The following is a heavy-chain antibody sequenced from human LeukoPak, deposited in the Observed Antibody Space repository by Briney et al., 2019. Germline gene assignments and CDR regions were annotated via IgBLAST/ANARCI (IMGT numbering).Heavy chain of an antibody. J-gene: IGHJ4*02. CDR3: AKGAYDYIEIGYFDS. D-gene: IGHD5-12*01. CDR1: GGSISSGGYY. Sequence: SETLSLTCTVSGGSISSGGYYWSWIRQHPGKGLEWIGYIYYSGSTYYNPSLKSRVTISVDTSKNQFSLKLSSVTAADTAIYYCAKGAYDYIEIGYFDSWGQGTLVTVSS. V-gene: IGHV4-31*03. CDR2: IYYSGST.